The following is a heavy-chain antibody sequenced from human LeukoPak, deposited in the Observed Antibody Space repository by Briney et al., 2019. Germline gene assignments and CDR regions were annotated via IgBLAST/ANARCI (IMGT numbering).Heavy chain of an antibody. V-gene: IGHV1-24*01. D-gene: IGHD5-18*01. J-gene: IGHJ4*02. CDR3: ATGRSLRGYSYETFDY. Sequence: ASVKVSCKVSGYTLTELSMRWVRQAPGKGLEWMGGFDPEDGEAIYAQKFQGRVTMTEDTSTDTAYMELSSLRSEVTAVYYCATGRSLRGYSYETFDYWGQGTLVTVSS. CDR1: GYTLTELS. CDR2: FDPEDGEA.